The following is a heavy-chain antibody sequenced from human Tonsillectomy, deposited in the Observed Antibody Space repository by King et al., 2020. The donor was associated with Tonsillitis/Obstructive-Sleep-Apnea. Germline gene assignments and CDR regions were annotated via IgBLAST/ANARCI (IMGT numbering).Heavy chain of an antibody. D-gene: IGHD1-26*01. CDR3: ARRNRRSYYADFFDY. V-gene: IGHV5-51*03. J-gene: IGHJ4*02. CDR1: GYSFSTYW. Sequence: VQLVESGAEVKKPGESLKISCKGSGYSFSTYWIGWVRQMPGKGLEWMGILYPDDSDTRYSPSFQGQGTISADKSIDTAYLQWSSLKASDTAMYYCARRNRRSYYADFFDYWGQGTLVIVSS. CDR2: LYPDDSDT.